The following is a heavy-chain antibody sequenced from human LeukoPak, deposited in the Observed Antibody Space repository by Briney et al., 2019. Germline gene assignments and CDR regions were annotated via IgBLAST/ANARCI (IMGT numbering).Heavy chain of an antibody. J-gene: IGHJ4*02. CDR2: IRYEGSNK. Sequence: GRSLRLSCAASGFTFSSYGMHWVRQAPGKGLEWVAFIRYEGSNKYYADSVKGRFTISRDNSKNTLYLQMNSLRAEDTAVYYCAKVWAAVAVDYWGQGTLVTVSS. V-gene: IGHV3-30*02. D-gene: IGHD6-19*01. CDR3: AKVWAAVAVDY. CDR1: GFTFSSYG.